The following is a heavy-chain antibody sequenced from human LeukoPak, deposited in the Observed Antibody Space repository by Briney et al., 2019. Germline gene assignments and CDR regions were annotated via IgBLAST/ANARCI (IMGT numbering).Heavy chain of an antibody. CDR2: IYYSGST. CDR3: ARGGYYGSGNDFRFDP. D-gene: IGHD3-10*01. Sequence: SETLSLTCTVSGGSISSYYWSRIRQPPGKGLEWVGYIYYSGSTNYKPSLKSRVTISVDTSKNQFSLKLSSVTAADTAVYYCARGGYYGSGNDFRFDPWGQGTLVTVSS. V-gene: IGHV4-59*01. CDR1: GGSISSYY. J-gene: IGHJ5*02.